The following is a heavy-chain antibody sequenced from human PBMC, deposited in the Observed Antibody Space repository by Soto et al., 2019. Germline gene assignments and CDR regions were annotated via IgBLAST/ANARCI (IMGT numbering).Heavy chain of an antibody. CDR3: AGDLVRGRVAYYYYMDV. J-gene: IGHJ6*03. CDR1: GGSISSGGYY. Sequence: PSETLSLTCTVSGGSISSGGYYWSWIRQHPGKGLEWIGYIYYSGSTYYNPSLKSRVTISVDTSKNQFSLKLSSVTAADTAVYYCAGDLVRGRVAYYYYMDVWGKGTTVTVSS. CDR2: IYYSGST. V-gene: IGHV4-31*03. D-gene: IGHD3-10*01.